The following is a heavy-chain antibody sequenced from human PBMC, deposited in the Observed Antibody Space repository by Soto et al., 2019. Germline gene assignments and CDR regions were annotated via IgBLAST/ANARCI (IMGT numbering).Heavy chain of an antibody. Sequence: GGSLRLSCAASGFTFSSYEMNWVRQAPGKGLEWVSYISSSGSTIYYADSVKGRFTISRDNAKNSLYLQMNSLRAEDTAVYYCARMAGSSGWQKATLFDYWGQGTLVTVSS. CDR2: ISSSGSTI. J-gene: IGHJ4*02. V-gene: IGHV3-48*03. CDR3: ARMAGSSGWQKATLFDY. D-gene: IGHD6-19*01. CDR1: GFTFSSYE.